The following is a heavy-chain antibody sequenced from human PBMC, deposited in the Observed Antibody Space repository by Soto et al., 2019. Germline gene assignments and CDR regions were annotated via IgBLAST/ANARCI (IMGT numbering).Heavy chain of an antibody. CDR1: GFTFSSYG. Sequence: GGSLRLSCAASGFTFSSYGMHWVRQAPGKGLEWVAVIWYDGSNKYYADSVKGRFTISRDNSKNTLYLQMNSLRAEDTAVYYCARDWDYYDSSGYYLDYWGQGT. CDR2: IWYDGSNK. V-gene: IGHV3-33*01. CDR3: ARDWDYYDSSGYYLDY. D-gene: IGHD3-22*01. J-gene: IGHJ4*02.